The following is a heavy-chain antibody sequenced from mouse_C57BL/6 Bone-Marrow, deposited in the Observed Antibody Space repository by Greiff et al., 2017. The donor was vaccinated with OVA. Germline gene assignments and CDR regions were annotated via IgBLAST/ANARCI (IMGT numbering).Heavy chain of an antibody. Sequence: VQLKESGAELARPGASVKLSCKASGYTFTSYGISWVKQRTGQGLEWIGEIYPRSGNTYYNEKFKGKATLTADKSSSTAYMELRSLTSEDSAVYFCAMGYYSYYFDYWGQGTTLTVSS. CDR1: GYTFTSYG. CDR3: AMGYYSYYFDY. D-gene: IGHD1-1*01. CDR2: IYPRSGNT. V-gene: IGHV1-81*01. J-gene: IGHJ2*01.